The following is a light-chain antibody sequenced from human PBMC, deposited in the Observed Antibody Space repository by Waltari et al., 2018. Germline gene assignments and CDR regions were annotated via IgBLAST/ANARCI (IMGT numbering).Light chain of an antibody. CDR2: ATS. CDR3: QQYNNWPPYT. V-gene: IGKV3-15*01. CDR1: QSVSSD. Sequence: EIVMTQSPATLSVSTGERATLSYRASQSVSSDLAWYQQKPGQAPRLLPYATSTRATGIPARFSGSGSGTEFTLTISSLQSEDFAVYYCQQYNNWPPYTFGQGTKLEIK. J-gene: IGKJ2*01.